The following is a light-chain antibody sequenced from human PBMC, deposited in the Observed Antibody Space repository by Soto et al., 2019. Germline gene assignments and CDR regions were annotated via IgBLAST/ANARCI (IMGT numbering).Light chain of an antibody. J-gene: IGKJ2*01. Sequence: DIQMTQSPSSLSASVGERVSISCRASQSITNYLNWYQQKPGKAPKLLIYAASSLQSGVPSTFSCSGSGTEFTLTISSLQPEDFATYYCQQSWSSPYTFGQGTRLEIK. CDR2: AAS. V-gene: IGKV1-39*01. CDR3: QQSWSSPYT. CDR1: QSITNY.